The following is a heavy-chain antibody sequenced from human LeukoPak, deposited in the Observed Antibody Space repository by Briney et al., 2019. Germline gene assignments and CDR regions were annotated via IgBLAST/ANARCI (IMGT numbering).Heavy chain of an antibody. Sequence: GASVKVSCKASGGTFSSYAISWVRQAPGQGLEWMGGIIPIFGTANYAQKFQGRVTITADESTSTAYMELSSLRSEDTAVYYCAREDEAGIYYYYYGMDVWGQGTTVTVSS. CDR2: IIPIFGTA. D-gene: IGHD6-19*01. V-gene: IGHV1-69*13. CDR1: GGTFSSYA. CDR3: AREDEAGIYYYYYGMDV. J-gene: IGHJ6*02.